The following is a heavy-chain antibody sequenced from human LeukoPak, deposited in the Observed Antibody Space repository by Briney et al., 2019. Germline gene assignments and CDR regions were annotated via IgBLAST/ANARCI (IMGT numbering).Heavy chain of an antibody. V-gene: IGHV3-66*02. Sequence: GGSLSLSCAASGFSVNINYMSWVLQAPGKGLEWVSVIYSGGSTYYADSVKGRFTISRDNSKNTLYLQMNSLRAEDTAVYYCERGQNTAWTYWGQGTLVTVSS. CDR2: IYSGGST. CDR1: GFSVNINY. D-gene: IGHD3/OR15-3a*01. J-gene: IGHJ4*02. CDR3: ERGQNTAWTY.